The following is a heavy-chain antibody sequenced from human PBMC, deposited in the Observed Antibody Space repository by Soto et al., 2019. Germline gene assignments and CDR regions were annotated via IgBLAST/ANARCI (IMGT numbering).Heavy chain of an antibody. CDR2: ISHDGSKT. CDR1: GLTFSSYG. CDR3: ARDHSGYDLYYFDY. Sequence: QVQLVESGGGVVQPGRSLRLSCAASGLTFSSYGMHWVRQAPGKGLEWVAFISHDGSKTYYADSVKGRFTISRDNSKNTLYLQMNSLRAEDTAVYFCARDHSGYDLYYFDYWGQGTLVTVSS. V-gene: IGHV3-30-3*01. D-gene: IGHD5-12*01. J-gene: IGHJ4*02.